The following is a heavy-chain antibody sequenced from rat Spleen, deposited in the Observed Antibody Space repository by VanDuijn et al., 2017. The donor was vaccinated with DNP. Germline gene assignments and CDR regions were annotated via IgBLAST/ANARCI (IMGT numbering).Heavy chain of an antibody. CDR3: TTRAAQGWYFDF. D-gene: IGHD1-2*01. Sequence: EVQLVESGGGLVQPGRSMKLSCAASGFTFSDYYMAWVRQAPKKGLEWVATINYDGSNTYYRDSVKGRFTISRDNAKSTLYLQMDSLRSEDTATYYCTTRAAQGWYFDFWGPGTMVTVSS. CDR1: GFTFSDYY. CDR2: INYDGSNT. J-gene: IGHJ1*01. V-gene: IGHV5-7*01.